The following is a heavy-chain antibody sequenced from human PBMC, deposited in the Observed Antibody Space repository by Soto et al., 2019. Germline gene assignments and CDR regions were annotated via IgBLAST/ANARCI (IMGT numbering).Heavy chain of an antibody. Sequence: LSLTCTVSGGSISRGGYYWNWIRQHPGKGLEWIGYIFYSGTTYYNPSLKSRVTISVDTSKNQFSLKLSSVTAADTAVYYCAADVGGYIYGLGKYWGQG. V-gene: IGHV4-31*03. D-gene: IGHD5-18*01. CDR2: IFYSGTT. J-gene: IGHJ4*02. CDR3: AADVGGYIYGLGKY. CDR1: GGSISRGGYY.